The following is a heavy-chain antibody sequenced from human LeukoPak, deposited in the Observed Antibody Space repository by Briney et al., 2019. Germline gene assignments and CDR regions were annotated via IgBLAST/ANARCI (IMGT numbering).Heavy chain of an antibody. V-gene: IGHV3-48*04. Sequence: GGSLRLSCAASGFTFSSYSMSWVRQAPGRGLEWISYISESSSTIYYVDSVKGRFTISRDNAKNSLYLQMNSLRAEDTAVYYCAELGITMIGGVWGKGTTVTISS. J-gene: IGHJ6*04. D-gene: IGHD3-10*02. CDR3: AELGITMIGGV. CDR1: GFTFSSYS. CDR2: ISESSSTI.